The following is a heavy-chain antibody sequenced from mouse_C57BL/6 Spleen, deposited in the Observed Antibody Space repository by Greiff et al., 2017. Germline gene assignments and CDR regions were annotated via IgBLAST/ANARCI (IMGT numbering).Heavy chain of an antibody. CDR2: FYTRSGNT. CDR1: GYTFTSYG. V-gene: IGHV1-81*01. Sequence: QVQLQQSGAELARPGASVKLSCKASGYTFTSYGISWVKQRTGRSHQWIGEFYTRSGNTYYNEKLKDTSTLTADKSYSTAYMELHSLTSEDSAVYFCARSLPGFDYWGQGTTLTVSS. CDR3: ARSLPGFDY. J-gene: IGHJ2*01.